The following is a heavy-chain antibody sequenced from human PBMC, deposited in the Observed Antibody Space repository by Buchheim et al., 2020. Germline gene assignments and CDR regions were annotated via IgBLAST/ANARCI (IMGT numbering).Heavy chain of an antibody. Sequence: QVQPVESGGGVVQPGRSLRLSCAASGFTFSSYGMHWVRQAPGKGLEWVAVIWYDGSNKYYADSVKSRFTISRDNSKNTLYLQMNSLRAEDTAVYYCARGQKSTYYYDSSGYSLFDYWGQGTL. J-gene: IGHJ4*02. D-gene: IGHD3-22*01. CDR1: GFTFSSYG. V-gene: IGHV3-33*01. CDR2: IWYDGSNK. CDR3: ARGQKSTYYYDSSGYSLFDY.